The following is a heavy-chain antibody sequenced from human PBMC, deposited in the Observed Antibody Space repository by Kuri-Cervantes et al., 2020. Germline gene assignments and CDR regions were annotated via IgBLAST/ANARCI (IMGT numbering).Heavy chain of an antibody. J-gene: IGHJ4*02. V-gene: IGHV3-9*01. CDR3: ARTSQHPADY. CDR1: GFSFDDFA. D-gene: IGHD6-13*01. CDR2: ISWNSGSK. Sequence: SLKISCVASGFSFDDFAMHWVRQAPGKGLEWVSGISWNSGSKGYADSAKGRFTISRDNAKNTLYLQMNSLRAEDTAVYYCARTSQHPADYWGQGTLVTVSS.